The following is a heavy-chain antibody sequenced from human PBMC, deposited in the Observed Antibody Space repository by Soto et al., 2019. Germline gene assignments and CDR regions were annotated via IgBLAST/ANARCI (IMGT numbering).Heavy chain of an antibody. CDR2: IYHSGST. CDR1: GGSISSGGYS. D-gene: IGHD3-10*01. J-gene: IGHJ5*02. CDR3: VREGLIWFAEPSRGFDL. V-gene: IGHV4-30-2*01. Sequence: TLSLTCSVSGGSISSGGYSWSWIREPPGKGLEWIGYIYHSGSTYYNPSLKSTVTISVDMSTNQFSLKLTSVTAADTAVYYCVREGLIWFAEPSRGFDLWGQGTLVTVYS.